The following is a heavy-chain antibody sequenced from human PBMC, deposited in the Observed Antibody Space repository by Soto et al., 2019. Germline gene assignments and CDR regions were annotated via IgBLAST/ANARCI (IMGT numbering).Heavy chain of an antibody. CDR3: ARGGAHIPLDY. D-gene: IGHD2-21*01. J-gene: IGHJ4*02. CDR2: IITIFGTA. V-gene: IGHV1-69*01. CDR1: GGTFSSYA. Sequence: QVQRVQSGAEVKKPGSSVKVSCKASGGTFSSYAISWVRQAPGQGLEWMGGIITIFGTANYAQKFQGRVTITADESTSTAYMERSRLRAEDTAVYYCARGGAHIPLDYWGQGTLVTASS.